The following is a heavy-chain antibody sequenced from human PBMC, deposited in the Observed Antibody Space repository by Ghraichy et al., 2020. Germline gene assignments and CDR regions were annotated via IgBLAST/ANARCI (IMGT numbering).Heavy chain of an antibody. CDR2: ISWNSGSI. V-gene: IGHV3-9*01. J-gene: IGHJ4*02. Sequence: GGSLRLSCAASGFTFDDYAMHWVRQAPGKGLEWVSGISWNSGSIGYADSVKGRFTISRDNAKNSLYLQMNSLRAEDTALYYCAKVGDYGDYQHLLFGSLDYWGQGTLVTVSS. D-gene: IGHD4-17*01. CDR3: AKVGDYGDYQHLLFGSLDY. CDR1: GFTFDDYA.